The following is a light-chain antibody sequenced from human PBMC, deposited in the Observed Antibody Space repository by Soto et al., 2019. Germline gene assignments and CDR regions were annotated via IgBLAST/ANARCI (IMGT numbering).Light chain of an antibody. CDR3: AAWDDSLSGVV. CDR2: RNN. CDR1: SSTIGSNY. Sequence: QSVLTQPPSASGTPGQRVTISCSGSSSTIGSNYVYWYQQLPGTAPTLLIYRNNQRPSGVPVRFSGSKSGTSASLAISGLRSEDEADYYCAAWDDSLSGVVFGGGTKLTVL. V-gene: IGLV1-47*01. J-gene: IGLJ2*01.